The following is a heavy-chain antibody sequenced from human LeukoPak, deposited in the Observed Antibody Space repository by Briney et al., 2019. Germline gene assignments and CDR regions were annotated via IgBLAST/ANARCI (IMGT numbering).Heavy chain of an antibody. V-gene: IGHV3-13*01. CDR3: ARGPPRGKYYYMDV. CDR1: GFTFSSFD. D-gene: IGHD1-1*01. J-gene: IGHJ6*03. Sequence: RPGGSLRLSCAASGFTFSSFDMHWVRQPTGQGLEWVSTIGTASDTYYPGSVEGRFTLSRDNAKNSLYLQMNSLTAGDTAVYYCARGPPRGKYYYMDVWGRGTTVTVSS. CDR2: IGTASDT.